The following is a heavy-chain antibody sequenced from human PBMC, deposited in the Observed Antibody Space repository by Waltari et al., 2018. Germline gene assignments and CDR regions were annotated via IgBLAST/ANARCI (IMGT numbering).Heavy chain of an antibody. V-gene: IGHV4-34*01. J-gene: IGHJ6*02. CDR2: INHSGST. CDR1: GGSFSGYY. CDR3: ASRAYYYGMDV. Sequence: QVQLQQWGAGLLKPSETLSLTCAVYGGSFSGYYWSWIRQPPGKGLEWIGEINHSGSTNYHPSLKSRVTISVDTSKNQFSLKLSSVTAADTAVYYCASRAYYYGMDVWGQGTTVTVSS.